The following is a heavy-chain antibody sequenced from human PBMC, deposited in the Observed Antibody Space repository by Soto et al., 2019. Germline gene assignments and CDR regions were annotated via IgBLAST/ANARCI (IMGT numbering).Heavy chain of an antibody. J-gene: IGHJ3*02. CDR2: IIPIFGTA. V-gene: IGHV1-69*13. CDR1: GGTFSSYA. Sequence: GASVKVSCKASGGTFSSYAISWVRQAPGQGLEWMGGIIPIFGTANYAQKFQGRVTITADESTSTDYMELSSLRSEDTAVYYCARSSITIFGVVIMPTYAFDIWGQGTMVTVSS. CDR3: ARSSITIFGVVIMPTYAFDI. D-gene: IGHD3-3*01.